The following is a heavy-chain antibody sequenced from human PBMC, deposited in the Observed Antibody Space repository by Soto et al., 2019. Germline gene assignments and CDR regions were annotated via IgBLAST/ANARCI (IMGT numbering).Heavy chain of an antibody. Sequence: QVQLVQSGAEVKKPGSSVKVSCKASGDTFSFYTINWVRQAPGLGLEWMGRVNPIVSMSNYAQKFQGRVTITADKSTNLAYMQLSSLRSEDTAIYYCAASYGSGYRAFDYWGQGALVTVSS. CDR2: VNPIVSMS. CDR3: AASYGSGYRAFDY. V-gene: IGHV1-69*02. CDR1: GDTFSFYT. J-gene: IGHJ4*02. D-gene: IGHD3-10*01.